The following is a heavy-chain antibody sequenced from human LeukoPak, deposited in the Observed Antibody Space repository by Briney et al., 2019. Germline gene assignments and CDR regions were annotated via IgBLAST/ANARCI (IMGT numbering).Heavy chain of an antibody. CDR2: IDYRGST. D-gene: IGHD5-18*01. J-gene: IGHJ3*02. CDR3: ARSRSGYSYDHAAFEI. CDR1: GDSISTYY. Sequence: SETLSLTCTVSGDSISTYYWSWIRQPPGKGLEWIAYIDYRGSTTYNPSLRSRVTISVDTSRNQFSLRLYSVTAADTAVYYCARSRSGYSYDHAAFEIWGQGTMVTVSS. V-gene: IGHV4-59*01.